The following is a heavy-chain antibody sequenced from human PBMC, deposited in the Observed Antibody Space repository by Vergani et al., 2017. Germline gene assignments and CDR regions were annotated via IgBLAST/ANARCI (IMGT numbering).Heavy chain of an antibody. CDR1: GVSITSSNYY. CDR3: ATEDYSTSYHH. CDR2: IHPRGTT. D-gene: IGHD2/OR15-2a*01. J-gene: IGHJ5*02. Sequence: VQLLESGPGLVKPSQTLSLTCTVSGVSITSSNYYGSWVRQPAGKGLEWIGRIHPRGTTTYNPSLKSRVTLSVDSSKNQFSLNLNSVTAADTAVYYCATEDYSTSYHHWGQGTLVTVSP. V-gene: IGHV4-61*02.